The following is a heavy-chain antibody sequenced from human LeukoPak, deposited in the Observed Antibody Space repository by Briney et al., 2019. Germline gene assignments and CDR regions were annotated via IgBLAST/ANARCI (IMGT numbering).Heavy chain of an antibody. J-gene: IGHJ3*02. D-gene: IGHD3-10*01. Sequence: GGSLRLSCAASGFTFSSYAMSWVRQAPGKGLEWVSVISGSGGNTYYADSVKGRFTISRDNSKNTLYLQMNSLRAEDTAVYYCASELGYYYGSGSVDAFDIWGQGTMVTVSS. CDR2: ISGSGGNT. V-gene: IGHV3-23*01. CDR3: ASELGYYYGSGSVDAFDI. CDR1: GFTFSSYA.